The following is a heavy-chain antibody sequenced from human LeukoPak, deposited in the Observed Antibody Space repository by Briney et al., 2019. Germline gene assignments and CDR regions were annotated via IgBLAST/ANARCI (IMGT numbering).Heavy chain of an antibody. CDR2: IYSGGST. D-gene: IGHD4-23*01. CDR3: AREYGGNSGWYFDL. CDR1: GFTVSSNY. Sequence: GGSLRLSCAASGFTVSSNYMSWVRQAPGKGLEWVSVIYSGGSTYYADSVKGRFTISRDNSKNTLYLQMNSLRAEDTAVYYCAREYGGNSGWYFDLWGRGTLVTVSS. J-gene: IGHJ2*01. V-gene: IGHV3-53*01.